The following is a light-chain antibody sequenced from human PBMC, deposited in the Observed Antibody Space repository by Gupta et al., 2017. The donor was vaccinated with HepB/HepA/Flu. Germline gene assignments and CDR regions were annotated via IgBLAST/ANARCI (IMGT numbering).Light chain of an antibody. CDR2: GAS. V-gene: IGKV3-20*01. J-gene: IGKJ5*01. CDR1: QSLRSNS. CDR3: QQKCLSSTT. Sequence: EIVLTQSPGTLSLSPGERATLSCRASQSLRSNSLAWYLQRPGQAPRLLIYGASSRATGIPDRFSGSGSGTEFTLTITRREPEDFAVYYCQQKCLSSTTFGQGTLLEIK.